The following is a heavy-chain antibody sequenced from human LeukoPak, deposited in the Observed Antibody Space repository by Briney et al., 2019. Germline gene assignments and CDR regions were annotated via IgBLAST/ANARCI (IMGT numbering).Heavy chain of an antibody. V-gene: IGHV3-21*01. CDR3: ARDGDYGSGSYYRGGHKDDNWFDP. CDR2: ISSSSSYI. J-gene: IGHJ5*02. Sequence: PGGSLRLSCVTSGFTFSSHNMNWVRQAPGKGLEWVSSISSSSSYIYYADSVKGRFTISRDNAKNSLYLQMNSLRAEDTAVYYCARDGDYGSGSYYRGGHKDDNWFDPWGQGTLVTVSS. D-gene: IGHD3-10*01. CDR1: GFTFSSHN.